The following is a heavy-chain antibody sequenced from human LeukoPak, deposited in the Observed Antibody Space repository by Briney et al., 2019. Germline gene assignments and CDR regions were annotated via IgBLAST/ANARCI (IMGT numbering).Heavy chain of an antibody. CDR2: IYYSGST. V-gene: IGHV4-59*01. D-gene: IGHD2/OR15-2a*01. CDR3: ARFHFTGDLDY. CDR1: GVSISSYY. Sequence: PSETLSLTCTVSGVSISSYYWSWIRQPPGKGLEWIGYIYYSGSTNYNPSPKRRVTISVDTSKNQFSLKLSSVTAADTAVYYCARFHFTGDLDYWGQGTLVTVSS. J-gene: IGHJ4*02.